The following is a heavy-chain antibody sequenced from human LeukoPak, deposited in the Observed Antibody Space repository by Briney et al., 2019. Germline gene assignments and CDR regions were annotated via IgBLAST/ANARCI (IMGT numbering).Heavy chain of an antibody. CDR1: GFTFSTYA. V-gene: IGHV3-23*01. D-gene: IGHD6-13*01. CDR3: AKTAAAAGPTRHFDF. J-gene: IGHJ4*02. CDR2: ISGNGIAA. Sequence: GGSLRLSCAASGFTFSTYAMNWVRQAPGKGLEWVSGISGNGIAAYYADSVKGRFTFSRDNSRNTLYLQMNNLRVEDTAIYYCAKTAAAAGPTRHFDFWGQGSLVTVSS.